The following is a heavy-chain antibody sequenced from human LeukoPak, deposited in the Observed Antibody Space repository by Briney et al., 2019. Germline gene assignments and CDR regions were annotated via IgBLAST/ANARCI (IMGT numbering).Heavy chain of an antibody. J-gene: IGHJ4*02. CDR3: ARASRDFWSGSYYFDY. D-gene: IGHD3-3*01. V-gene: IGHV4-34*01. CDR2: INHSGST. Sequence: SETLSLTCAVYGGSFSGYYRSWIRQPPGKGLEWIGEINHSGSTNYNPSLKSRVTISVDTSKNQFSLKLSSVTAADTAVYYCARASRDFWSGSYYFDYWGQGTLVTVTS. CDR1: GGSFSGYY.